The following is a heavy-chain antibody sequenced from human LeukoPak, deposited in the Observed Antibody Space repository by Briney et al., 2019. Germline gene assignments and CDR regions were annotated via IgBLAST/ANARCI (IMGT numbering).Heavy chain of an antibody. J-gene: IGHJ4*02. CDR2: IYYSGST. CDR1: GDSISSYY. D-gene: IGHD7-27*01. Sequence: SETLSLTCTVSGDSISSYYWSWIRQPPGKGLEWIGYIYYSGSTSYNPSLKSRVTISVDTSKNQFSLKLSSVTTADTAVYYCARESTGIDSWGQGTLVTVSS. V-gene: IGHV4-59*01. CDR3: ARESTGIDS.